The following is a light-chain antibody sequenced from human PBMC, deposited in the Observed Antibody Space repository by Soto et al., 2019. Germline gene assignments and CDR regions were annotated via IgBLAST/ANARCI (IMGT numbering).Light chain of an antibody. Sequence: QSVLTQPPSVSAAPGQKVTISCSGSSSNIGNNYVSWYQQLPGTAPKLLIYDNNKRPLGITARFSGSKSGTSATLGITGLQTGDEADYYCGTWDSSLSVVVFGGGTQLTVL. V-gene: IGLV1-51*01. J-gene: IGLJ2*01. CDR2: DNN. CDR1: SSNIGNNY. CDR3: GTWDSSLSVVV.